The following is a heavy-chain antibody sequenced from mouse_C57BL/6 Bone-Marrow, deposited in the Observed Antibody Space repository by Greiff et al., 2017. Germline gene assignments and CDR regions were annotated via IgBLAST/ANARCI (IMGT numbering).Heavy chain of an antibody. Sequence: QVQLKQSGAELARPGASVKMSCKASGYTFTSYTMHWVKQRPGQGLEWIGYINPSSGYTKYNQKFKDKATLTADKSSSTAYMQLSSLTSEDSAVYYCARGEGNAMDYWGQGTSVTVSS. V-gene: IGHV1-4*01. CDR3: ARGEGNAMDY. J-gene: IGHJ4*01. CDR2: INPSSGYT. CDR1: GYTFTSYT.